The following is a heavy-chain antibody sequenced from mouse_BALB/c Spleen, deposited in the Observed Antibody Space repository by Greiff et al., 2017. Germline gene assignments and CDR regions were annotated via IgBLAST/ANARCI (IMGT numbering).Heavy chain of an antibody. Sequence: QVQLQQSGAELVRPGVSVKISCKGSGYTFTDYAMHWVKQSHAKSLEWIGVISTYYGDASYNQKFKGKATMTVDKSSSTAYMELARLTSEDSAIYYCARGYDGYLRAMDYWGQGTSVTVSS. CDR2: ISTYYGDA. V-gene: IGHV1S137*01. CDR1: GYTFTDYA. CDR3: ARGYDGYLRAMDY. J-gene: IGHJ4*01. D-gene: IGHD2-3*01.